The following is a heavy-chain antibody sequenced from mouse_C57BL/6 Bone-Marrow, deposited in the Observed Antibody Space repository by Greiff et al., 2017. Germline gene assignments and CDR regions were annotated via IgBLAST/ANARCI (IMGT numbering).Heavy chain of an antibody. V-gene: IGHV5-4*03. J-gene: IGHJ1*03. CDR3: ARATMVTTWDFDV. D-gene: IGHD2-2*01. CDR1: GFTFSSYA. CDR2: ISDGGSYT. Sequence: EVKVVESGGGLVKPGGSLKLSCAASGFTFSSYAMSWVRQTPEKRLEWVATISDGGSYTYYPDNVKVRFTISRDTAKNNLYLQMSHLKSEDTAMYYCARATMVTTWDFDVWGTGTTVTVSS.